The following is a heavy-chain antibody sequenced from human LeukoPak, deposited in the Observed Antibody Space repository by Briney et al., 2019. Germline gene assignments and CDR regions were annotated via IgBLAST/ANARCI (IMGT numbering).Heavy chain of an antibody. Sequence: GRSLRLSCAASGFTFSSYGMHWVRQAPGKGLEWVAVISYVGSNKYYADSVKGRFTISRDNSKNTLYLQMNSLRAEDTAVYYCATDDCTNGVCHFYAFDIWGQGTMVTVSS. CDR2: ISYVGSNK. V-gene: IGHV3-30*03. CDR1: GFTFSSYG. D-gene: IGHD2-8*01. J-gene: IGHJ3*02. CDR3: ATDDCTNGVCHFYAFDI.